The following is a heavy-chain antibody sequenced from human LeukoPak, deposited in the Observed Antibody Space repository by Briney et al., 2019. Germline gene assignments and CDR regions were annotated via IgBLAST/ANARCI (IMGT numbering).Heavy chain of an antibody. D-gene: IGHD1-26*01. V-gene: IGHV1-46*01. CDR3: ARVESWEHSGSSLDAFDI. CDR2: INPSGGST. Sequence: ASVKVSCKASGYTFTSYYMHWVRQAPGQGLEWMGIINPSGGSTSYAQKFQGRVTMTRDMSTSTVYMELSSLSSDDTAVYFCARVESWEHSGSSLDAFDIWGQGTMVTVSS. J-gene: IGHJ3*02. CDR1: GYTFTSYY.